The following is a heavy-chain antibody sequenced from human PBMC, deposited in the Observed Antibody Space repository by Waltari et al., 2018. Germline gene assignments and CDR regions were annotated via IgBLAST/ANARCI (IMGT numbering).Heavy chain of an antibody. Sequence: QVQLQESGPGLVKPSQTLSLTCTFSGGSISSGDYYWSWIRQPPGKGLEWIGYIYYSGSTYYNPSLKSRVTISVDTSKNQFSLKLSSVTAADTAVYYCARDTMIVVGTFDYWGQGTLVTVSS. CDR1: GGSISSGDYY. D-gene: IGHD3-22*01. CDR3: ARDTMIVVGTFDY. J-gene: IGHJ4*02. V-gene: IGHV4-30-4*08. CDR2: IYYSGST.